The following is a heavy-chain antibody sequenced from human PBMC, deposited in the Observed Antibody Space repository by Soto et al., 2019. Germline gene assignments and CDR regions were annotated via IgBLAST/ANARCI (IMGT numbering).Heavy chain of an antibody. J-gene: IGHJ5*02. CDR1: GGSVSSGSYY. D-gene: IGHD3-10*01. V-gene: IGHV4-61*01. CDR2: IYYSGST. Sequence: SETLSLTCTVSGGSVSSGSYYWSWIRQPPGKGLEWIGYIYYSGSTNYNPSLKSRVTISVDTSKNHFSLKLSSVTAADTAVYYCARELLWFGELSYPERWFDPWGQGTLGTVS. CDR3: ARELLWFGELSYPERWFDP.